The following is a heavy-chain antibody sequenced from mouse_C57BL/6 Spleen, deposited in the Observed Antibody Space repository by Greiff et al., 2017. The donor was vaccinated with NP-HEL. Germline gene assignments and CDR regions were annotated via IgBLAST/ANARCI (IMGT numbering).Heavy chain of an antibody. CDR1: GYAFSSYW. J-gene: IGHJ2*01. Sequence: VQLQQSGAELVKPGASVKISCKASGYAFSSYWMNWVKQRPGKGLEWIGQIYPGDGDTNYNGKFKGKATLTADKSSSTAYMQLSSLTSEDSAVYFCARYFSRGSSPYYFDYWGQGTTLTVSS. CDR3: ARYFSRGSSPYYFDY. CDR2: IYPGDGDT. D-gene: IGHD1-1*01. V-gene: IGHV1-80*01.